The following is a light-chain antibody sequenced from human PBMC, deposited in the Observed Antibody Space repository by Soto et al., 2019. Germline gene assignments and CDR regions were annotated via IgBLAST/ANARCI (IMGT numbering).Light chain of an antibody. CDR1: HRVSSY. Sequence: EIVMTQSPATLSVSAGDRATISCRASHRVSSYLDWYQQKPGQTPRLLIYDASTRDTGIPARFSGSGSGTEFILTISSLLSEDIAVYYCHQYYMRPLSFGGRTKVDIK. CDR2: DAS. CDR3: HQYYMRPLS. V-gene: IGKV3-15*01. J-gene: IGKJ4*01.